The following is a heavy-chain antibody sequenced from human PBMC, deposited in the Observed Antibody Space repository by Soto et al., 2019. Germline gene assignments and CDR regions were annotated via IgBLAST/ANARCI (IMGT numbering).Heavy chain of an antibody. Sequence: QVQLEQSGAEVKQPGSSVRVSCKTSGGTFSTYASNWVRQAPGQGLEWMGAIIPLFGTADYPQKFQGRVTTTADESTSTSYMELSSLRSDDTAVYFCARPNGTYSSGSYYFDFWGQGTLVTVSS. V-gene: IGHV1-69*01. CDR1: GGTFSTYA. D-gene: IGHD6-19*01. J-gene: IGHJ4*02. CDR2: IIPLFGTA. CDR3: ARPNGTYSSGSYYFDF.